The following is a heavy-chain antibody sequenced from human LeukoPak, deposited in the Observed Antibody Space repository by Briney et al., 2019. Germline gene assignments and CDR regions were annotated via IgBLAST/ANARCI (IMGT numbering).Heavy chain of an antibody. CDR2: ISGSGGST. J-gene: IGHJ6*03. CDR3: AKGYCSGGSCQHPDCYYYYMDV. CDR1: GFTFSSYA. Sequence: PGGSLRLSCAASGFTFSSYAMSWVRQAPGKGLEWVSAISGSGGSTYYADSVKGRFTISRDNSKNTLYLQMNSLRAEDTAVYYCAKGYCSGGSCQHPDCYYYYMDVWGKGTTVTVSS. V-gene: IGHV3-23*01. D-gene: IGHD2-15*01.